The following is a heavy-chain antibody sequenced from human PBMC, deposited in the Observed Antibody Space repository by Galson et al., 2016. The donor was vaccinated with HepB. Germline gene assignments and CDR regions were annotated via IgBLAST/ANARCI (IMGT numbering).Heavy chain of an antibody. J-gene: IGHJ6*02. D-gene: IGHD2/OR15-2a*01. CDR3: TKANSHYYYGIDV. Sequence: SLRLSCAASGFTFSGHGMHWARQAPGKGLEWVAVISHDGGEIHYADSVKGRVTISRDNSKNTLDLQINSLRADDTAVFYCTKANSHYYYGIDVWGQGTTVIVSS. CDR2: ISHDGGEI. CDR1: GFTFSGHG. V-gene: IGHV3-30*18.